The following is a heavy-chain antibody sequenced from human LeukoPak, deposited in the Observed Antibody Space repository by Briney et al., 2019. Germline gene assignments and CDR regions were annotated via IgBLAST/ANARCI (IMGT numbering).Heavy chain of an antibody. D-gene: IGHD3-10*01. CDR1: GYTFTSYG. J-gene: IGHJ4*02. Sequence: ASVKVSCKASGYTFTSYGISWVRQAPGQGLEWMGWISAYNGNTNYAQKLQGRVTMTTDTSTGTAYMELGSLRSDDTAVYYCARTPASRYYYGSGSPPYFDYWGQGTLVTVSS. CDR2: ISAYNGNT. V-gene: IGHV1-18*01. CDR3: ARTPASRYYYGSGSPPYFDY.